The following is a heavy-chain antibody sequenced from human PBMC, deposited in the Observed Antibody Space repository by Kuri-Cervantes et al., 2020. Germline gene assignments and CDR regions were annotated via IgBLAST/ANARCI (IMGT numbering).Heavy chain of an antibody. CDR2: IYYSGST. CDR3: ARVFRTRPEYYFDY. Sequence: SETLSLTCTVSGGSISSGDYYWSWIRQPPGKGLEWIGYIYYSGSTYHNPSLKSRVTISVDTSKNQFSLKLSSVTAADTAAYYCARVFRTRPEYYFDYWGQGTLVTVSS. D-gene: IGHD1-14*01. CDR1: GGSISSGDYY. J-gene: IGHJ4*02. V-gene: IGHV4-30-4*01.